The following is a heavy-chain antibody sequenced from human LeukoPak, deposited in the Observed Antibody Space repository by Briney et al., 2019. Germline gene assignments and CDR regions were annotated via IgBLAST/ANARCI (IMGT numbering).Heavy chain of an antibody. D-gene: IGHD6-19*01. V-gene: IGHV3-7*01. CDR3: VKQWAGS. Sequence: GGSLRLSCAASRFMFDDYLMSWVRQAPGKGLEWVAAINVDGMEKHYVDSVKGRFTISRNNAKNSLYLQANRLRGEDTAVYHCVKQWAGSWGQGTLVTVSS. J-gene: IGHJ5*02. CDR1: RFMFDDYL. CDR2: INVDGMEK.